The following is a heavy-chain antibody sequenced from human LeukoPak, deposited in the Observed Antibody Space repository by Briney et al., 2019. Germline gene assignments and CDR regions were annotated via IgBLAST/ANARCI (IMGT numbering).Heavy chain of an antibody. CDR3: ARGTGAFDI. Sequence: GGSLRLSCAASGFTFSGYGMHWVRQAPGKGLVWVSHIKSDGSFTNYADSVKGRFTISRDNAKNTLYLQMNSLRPEDTAVYYCARGTGAFDIWGQGTKVTVSS. CDR2: IKSDGSFT. J-gene: IGHJ3*02. CDR1: GFTFSGYG. D-gene: IGHD1-1*01. V-gene: IGHV3-74*01.